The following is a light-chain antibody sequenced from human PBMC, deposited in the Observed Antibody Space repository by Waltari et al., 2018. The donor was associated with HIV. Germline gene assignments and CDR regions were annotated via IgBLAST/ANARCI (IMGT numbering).Light chain of an antibody. Sequence: DIQMTQSPSSLSASVGDRVTITCRARQSISSYLNWYQQKLGKAPKRLIYAASSLQSGVPSRFSGSGSGTEFTRASSSLQPEDFGTDYCQQSYNSPWTFGEGTKVESK. CDR1: QSISSY. V-gene: IGKV1-39*01. CDR2: AAS. CDR3: QQSYNSPWT. J-gene: IGKJ1*01.